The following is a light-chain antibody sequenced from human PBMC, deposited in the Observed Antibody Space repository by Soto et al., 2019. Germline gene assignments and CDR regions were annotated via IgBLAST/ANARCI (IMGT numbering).Light chain of an antibody. CDR3: QQYNSSGLT. Sequence: DIQMTQSPSSLGVSIGDTVTINCRASQSVSPWLAWYQQKPGKAPKFLIYKTSRLQSGVPSRFSGSGSGTDFTLKISSLQPDDFAIYYCQQYNSSGLTFGGGTTVDIK. V-gene: IGKV1-5*03. CDR2: KTS. J-gene: IGKJ4*01. CDR1: QSVSPW.